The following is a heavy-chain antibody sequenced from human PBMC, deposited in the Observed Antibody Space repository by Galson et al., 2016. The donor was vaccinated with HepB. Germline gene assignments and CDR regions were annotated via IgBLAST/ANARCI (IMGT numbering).Heavy chain of an antibody. J-gene: IGHJ4*02. D-gene: IGHD6-19*01. Sequence: SETLSLTCTVSGDSMTSNWYSWVRQPPGQGPGWIGEAYHTGTTHYNPSLKNRVTMSIDKSNNHLSLPLNFVTAADTAISYCARHIAVAGTRGFDYWGQGTRVTVSS. CDR2: AYHTGTT. CDR1: GDSMTSNW. CDR3: ARHIAVAGTRGFDY. V-gene: IGHV4-4*02.